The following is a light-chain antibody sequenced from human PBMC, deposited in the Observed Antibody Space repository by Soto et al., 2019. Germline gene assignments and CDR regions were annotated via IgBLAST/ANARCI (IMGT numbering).Light chain of an antibody. J-gene: IGKJ1*01. Sequence: IVLTQSPGTLSVSAWERATLSCGASQSVSSNLAWYQQKPGQAPRLLLYGASTRATGIPARFSGSGSGTEFTLTISSLQSEDFAVYYCQQYNNWPPGTFGQGTKVDIK. CDR3: QQYNNWPPGT. CDR1: QSVSSN. V-gene: IGKV3-15*01. CDR2: GAS.